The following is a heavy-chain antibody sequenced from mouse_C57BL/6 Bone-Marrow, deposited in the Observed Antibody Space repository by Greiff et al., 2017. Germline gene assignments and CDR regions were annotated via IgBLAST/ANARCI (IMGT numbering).Heavy chain of an antibody. V-gene: IGHV2-5*01. Sequence: QVQLQQSGPGLVQPSQSLSITCTVSGFSLPSYGVHWVRQSPGKGLEWLGVIWRGGSTDYNAAFMSRLSITKDNSKSQVFFKMNSLQADDTAIYYCAKSPLYYDYDGSLDLAMDYWGQGTSVTVSS. CDR2: IWRGGST. CDR1: GFSLPSYG. CDR3: AKSPLYYDYDGSLDLAMDY. D-gene: IGHD2-4*01. J-gene: IGHJ4*01.